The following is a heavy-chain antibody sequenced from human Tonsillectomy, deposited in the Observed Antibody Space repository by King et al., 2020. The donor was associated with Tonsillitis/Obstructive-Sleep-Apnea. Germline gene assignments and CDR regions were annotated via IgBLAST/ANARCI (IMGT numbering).Heavy chain of an antibody. V-gene: IGHV3-23*04. CDR2: ISGSGGST. CDR1: GFTFSSYA. Sequence: VQLVESGGGLVQPGGSLRLSCAASGFTFSSYAMSWVRQAPGKGLEWVSAISGSGGSTYYADSVKGRFTISRDNSKNTLYLKMNSLRAEDTAVFYWAKAGEYSGSWVAGFFDYWGQGTLVTVSS. D-gene: IGHD6-13*01. CDR3: AKAGEYSGSWVAGFFDY. J-gene: IGHJ4*02.